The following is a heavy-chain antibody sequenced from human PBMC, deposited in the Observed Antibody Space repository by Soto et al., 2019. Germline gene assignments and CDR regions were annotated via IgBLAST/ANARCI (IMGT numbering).Heavy chain of an antibody. D-gene: IGHD6-6*01. CDR3: ASRRVSSSIL. CDR2: LSATSGSTI. V-gene: IGHV3-11*01. J-gene: IGHJ4*02. CDR1: GGSCSNYG. Sequence: PVRALRHRDAASGGSCSNYGMSWVRQAPGKGLEWVSTLSATSGSTIYYADSVKGRFTISRDNAKNSLYLQMNSLRAEDTAVYYCASRRVSSSILWGQGPLVPVSS.